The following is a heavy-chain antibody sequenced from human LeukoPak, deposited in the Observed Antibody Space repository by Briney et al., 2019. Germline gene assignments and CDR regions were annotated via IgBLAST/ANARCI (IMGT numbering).Heavy chain of an antibody. J-gene: IGHJ5*02. V-gene: IGHV4-39*01. CDR3: ARRGCSSTSCYSLSFDP. Sequence: PSETLSLTCTVSGGSISSSSYYWGWIRQPPGKGLEWIGSIYYTGSTYYKPSLKSRVTISVDTSKNQFSLKLSSVTAADTAVYYCARRGCSSTSCYSLSFDPWGQGTLVTVSS. D-gene: IGHD2-2*01. CDR2: IYYTGST. CDR1: GGSISSSSYY.